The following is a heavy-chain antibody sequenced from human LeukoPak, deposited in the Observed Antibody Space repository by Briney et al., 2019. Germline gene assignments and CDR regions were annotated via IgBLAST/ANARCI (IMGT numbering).Heavy chain of an antibody. CDR2: IYYSGIT. J-gene: IGHJ3*02. V-gene: IGHV4-59*08. Sequence: PSETLSLTCTVSGGSISSYYWSWIRQPPGKGLEWIGYIYYSGITNYNPSLKSRVTISVDTSKNQFSLKLSSVTAADTAVYYCARHQFQLLVNDDAFDMWGQGTMVTVSS. CDR3: ARHQFQLLVNDDAFDM. CDR1: GGSISSYY. D-gene: IGHD2-2*01.